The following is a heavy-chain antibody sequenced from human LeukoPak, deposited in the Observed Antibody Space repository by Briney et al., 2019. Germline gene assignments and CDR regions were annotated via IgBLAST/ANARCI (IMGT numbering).Heavy chain of an antibody. CDR1: VFTSRSYA. Sequence: GGALRLSCAASVFTSRSYAMRWERHSPANRVGSVSVIIGGGGTTYYAASVKGRFTISRDTSKNTLYLQMNSLRADDTAVYYCAKFYDTSTAYSDYWGQGTLVTVSS. CDR2: IIGGGGTT. CDR3: AKFYDTSTAYSDY. D-gene: IGHD3-9*01. J-gene: IGHJ4*02. V-gene: IGHV3-23*01.